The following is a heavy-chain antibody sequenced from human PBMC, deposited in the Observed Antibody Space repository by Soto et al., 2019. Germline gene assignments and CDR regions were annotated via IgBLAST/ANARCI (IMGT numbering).Heavy chain of an antibody. V-gene: IGHV5-10-1*01. D-gene: IGHD5-18*01. J-gene: IGHJ6*02. CDR1: GYSFTSYW. Sequence: GEPLKISRKGSGYSFTSYWISCVRQMPGKGREWMGRIDPSDSYTNYSPSYHRNVTISADKSISTGYLPWCSVNASDTALYYCATIPSRGYSLGYYYYGMDVWGQGTTVTVSS. CDR2: IDPSDSYT. CDR3: ATIPSRGYSLGYYYYGMDV.